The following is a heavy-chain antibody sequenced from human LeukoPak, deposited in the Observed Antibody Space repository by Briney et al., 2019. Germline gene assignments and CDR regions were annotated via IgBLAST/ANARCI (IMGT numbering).Heavy chain of an antibody. Sequence: GGSLRLSCAASGFTVSTNYMTWVRQAPGKGLEWVSVIYSGGSTYYADSVKGRFTISRDNSKNTLYLQMNSLRAEDTAVYYCARRAGGYSHPYDYWGQGILVTVSS. J-gene: IGHJ4*02. CDR3: ARRAGGYSHPYDY. CDR2: IYSGGST. CDR1: GFTVSTNY. V-gene: IGHV3-53*01. D-gene: IGHD4-23*01.